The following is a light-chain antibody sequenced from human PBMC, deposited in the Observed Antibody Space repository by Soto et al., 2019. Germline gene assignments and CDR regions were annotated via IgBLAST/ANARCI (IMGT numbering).Light chain of an antibody. V-gene: IGKV3D-15*01. J-gene: IGKJ1*01. CDR3: QQYDSPRGT. Sequence: EVVMTQSPATLSVSPGNTVTLSCRANQTITSNLAWYQQKPGQAPRLLIYGAATRATGIPVRFSGSGSGTDFTLTISRLEPEDFAIYYCQQYDSPRGTFGQGTKVDI. CDR1: QTITSN. CDR2: GAA.